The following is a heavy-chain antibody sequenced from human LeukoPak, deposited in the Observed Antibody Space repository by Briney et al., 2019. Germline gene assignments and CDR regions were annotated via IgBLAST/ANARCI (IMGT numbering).Heavy chain of an antibody. CDR3: AREKELGGMDV. D-gene: IGHD1-7*01. CDR1: GGPISSYY. V-gene: IGHV4-59*01. CDR2: IYYSGST. J-gene: IGHJ6*04. Sequence: SETLSLTCTVSGGPISSYYWSWIRQPPGKGLEWIGYIYYSGSTNYNPSLKSRVTISVDTSKNQFSLKLSSVTAADTAVYYCAREKELGGMDVWGKGTTVTVSS.